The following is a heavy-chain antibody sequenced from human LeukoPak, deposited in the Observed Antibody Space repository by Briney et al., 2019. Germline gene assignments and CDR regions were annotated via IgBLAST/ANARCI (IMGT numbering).Heavy chain of an antibody. V-gene: IGHV1-3*01. J-gene: IGHJ4*02. Sequence: KFQGRVTITRDTSASTAYMELSSLRSEDTAVYYCARLECIAAAGFDYWGQGTLVTVSS. D-gene: IGHD6-13*01. CDR3: ARLECIAAAGFDY.